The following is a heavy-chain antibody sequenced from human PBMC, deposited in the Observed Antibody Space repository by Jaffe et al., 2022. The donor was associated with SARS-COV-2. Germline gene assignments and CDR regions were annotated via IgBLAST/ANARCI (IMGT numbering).Heavy chain of an antibody. J-gene: IGHJ6*02. Sequence: QVQLVESGGGVVQPGRSLRLSCAASGFTFSSYGMHWVRQAPGKGLEWVAVISYDGSNKYYADSVKGRFTISRDNSKNTLYLQMNSLRAEDTAVYYCAKGRGAAAKRNYYYYYGMDVWGQGTTVTVSS. CDR2: ISYDGSNK. D-gene: IGHD6-13*01. CDR1: GFTFSSYG. V-gene: IGHV3-30*18. CDR3: AKGRGAAAKRNYYYYYGMDV.